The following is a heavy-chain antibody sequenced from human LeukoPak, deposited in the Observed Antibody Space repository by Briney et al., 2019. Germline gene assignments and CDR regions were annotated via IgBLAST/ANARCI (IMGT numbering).Heavy chain of an antibody. D-gene: IGHD3-3*01. CDR2: MNRNSGNT. Sequence: ASVKVSCKASGYTFTSYDINWVRQATGQELEWMGWMNRNSGNTGYAQKFQGRVTITRNTSISTAYMELSSLRSEDTAVYYCARGRGYTYYFDYWGQGTLVTVSS. J-gene: IGHJ4*02. CDR1: GYTFTSYD. CDR3: ARGRGYTYYFDY. V-gene: IGHV1-8*03.